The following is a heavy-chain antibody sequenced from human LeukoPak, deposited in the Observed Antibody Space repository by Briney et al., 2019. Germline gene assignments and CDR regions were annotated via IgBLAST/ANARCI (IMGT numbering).Heavy chain of an antibody. Sequence: PGGSLRLSCAVSGFTFSSYWMSWVRQAPGKGLEWVAIIKPDGSEKYYVDSVKGRFTISRDNAKNSLYLQMNSLRAADTAVYYCARDRREMATINPLAEYFQHWGQGTLVTVSS. V-gene: IGHV3-7*01. D-gene: IGHD5-24*01. CDR2: IKPDGSEK. CDR3: ARDRREMATINPLAEYFQH. CDR1: GFTFSSYW. J-gene: IGHJ1*01.